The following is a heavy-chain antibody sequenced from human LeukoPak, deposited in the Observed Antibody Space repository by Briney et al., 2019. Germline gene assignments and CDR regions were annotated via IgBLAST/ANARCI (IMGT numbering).Heavy chain of an antibody. CDR3: ASSGWYRGY. V-gene: IGHV4-34*01. D-gene: IGHD6-19*01. J-gene: IGHJ4*02. Sequence: PSETLSLTCAVCGGSFSGYYWSWIRQPPGKGLEWIGEINHSGSTTYNPSLKSRVTISVDTSKNQFSLKLRNVTAADTAVYYCASSGWYRGYWGQGTLVTVSS. CDR2: INHSGST. CDR1: GGSFSGYY.